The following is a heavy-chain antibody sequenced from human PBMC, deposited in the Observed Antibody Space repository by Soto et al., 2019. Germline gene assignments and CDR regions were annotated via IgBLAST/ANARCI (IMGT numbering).Heavy chain of an antibody. CDR1: GYTFTRSG. D-gene: IGHD5-12*01. CDR3: AREGVAPYYYYGMDV. J-gene: IGHJ6*02. Sequence: QVQLVQSGAEVKKPGASVKVSCKASGYTFTRSGISWVRQAPGQGFEWMGWISTYNGDTNYAQTFQGRVTMTTDTSTSTAYMELRSLRSDDTAVYYCAREGVAPYYYYGMDVWGQGTPVTVSS. CDR2: ISTYNGDT. V-gene: IGHV1-18*01.